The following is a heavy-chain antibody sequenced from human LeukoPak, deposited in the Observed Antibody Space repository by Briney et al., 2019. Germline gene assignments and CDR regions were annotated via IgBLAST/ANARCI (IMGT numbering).Heavy chain of an antibody. J-gene: IGHJ6*03. V-gene: IGHV1-46*01. D-gene: IGHD2-21*01. CDR1: GYTFTSYH. Sequence: GASVKVSCKASGYTFTSYHMHWVRQAPGQGLEWMGIINPSGGTTNYAQKFQGRVTITADESTRTAYMELSSLRSEDTAVYYRARSYRSYYYYYMDIWGKGTTVTISS. CDR2: INPSGGTT. CDR3: ARSYRSYYYYYMDI.